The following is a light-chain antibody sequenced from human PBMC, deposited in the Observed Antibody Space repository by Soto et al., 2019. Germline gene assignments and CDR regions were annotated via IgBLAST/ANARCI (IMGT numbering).Light chain of an antibody. Sequence: QSALTQPASVSGSPGQSITISCTGASNDIGSSDYVSWHQQHPGKAPKLMLYDVHNRPSGVSNRFSGSKSGNTASLTISGLQAEDEADYYCSSYTSSATHGFGTGTKVTVL. V-gene: IGLV2-14*03. CDR2: DVH. CDR1: SNDIGSSDY. CDR3: SSYTSSATHG. J-gene: IGLJ1*01.